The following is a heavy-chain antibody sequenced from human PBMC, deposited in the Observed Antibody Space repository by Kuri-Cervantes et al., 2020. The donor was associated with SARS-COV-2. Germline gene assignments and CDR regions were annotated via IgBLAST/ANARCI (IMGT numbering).Heavy chain of an antibody. Sequence: SCAASGFTFSSYAMHWVRQAPGKGLEWVAVISYDGSNKYYADSVRGRFTISRDNSKNTLYLQMNSLRAEDTAVYYCAKDLPGSSAADVYWGQGTLVTVSS. CDR3: AKDLPGSSAADVY. CDR2: ISYDGSNK. CDR1: GFTFSSYA. V-gene: IGHV3-30-3*01. J-gene: IGHJ4*02. D-gene: IGHD6-13*01.